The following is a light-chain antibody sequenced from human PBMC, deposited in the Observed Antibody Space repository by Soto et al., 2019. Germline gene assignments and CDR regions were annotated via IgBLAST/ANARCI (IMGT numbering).Light chain of an antibody. CDR3: MQARQPPYT. Sequence: DIVMTQSPLSLPVTPGEPASISCRSSQSLLHSNGYNYLDWYLQKPGQSPQLLIYLGANRASGVPERFSGSGSGTDFTLTISRVEAEDVGVYYCMQARQPPYTFGQGTKVEIK. V-gene: IGKV2-28*01. CDR2: LGA. J-gene: IGKJ2*01. CDR1: QSLLHSNGYNY.